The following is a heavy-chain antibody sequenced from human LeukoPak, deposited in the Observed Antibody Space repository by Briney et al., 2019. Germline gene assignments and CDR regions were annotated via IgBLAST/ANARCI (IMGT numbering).Heavy chain of an antibody. CDR1: GGSFSGYY. CDR3: ARGTSGYSFNWFDP. Sequence: SETLSLTCAVYGGSFSGYYWSWIRQPPGKGLEWIGEINHSGSTNYNPSLKSRVTISVDTSKNQFSLKLSSVTAADTAVYYCARGTSGYSFNWFDPWGQGTLVTASS. D-gene: IGHD3-3*01. J-gene: IGHJ5*02. V-gene: IGHV4-34*01. CDR2: INHSGST.